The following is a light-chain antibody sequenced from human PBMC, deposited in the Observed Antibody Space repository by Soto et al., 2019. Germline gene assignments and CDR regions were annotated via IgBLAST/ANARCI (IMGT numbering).Light chain of an antibody. CDR2: DAS. CDR3: QQRSNWPLT. Sequence: IVLAKSVVPGAWSLVETAHPCSXASQSVSSYLAWYQQKPGQAPRLLIYDASNRATGIPARGSGRGSGTDFPLTIISLVLQDLAAYYSQQRSNWPLTCGAGTKVDIK. CDR1: QSVSSY. J-gene: IGKJ4*01. V-gene: IGKV3-11*01.